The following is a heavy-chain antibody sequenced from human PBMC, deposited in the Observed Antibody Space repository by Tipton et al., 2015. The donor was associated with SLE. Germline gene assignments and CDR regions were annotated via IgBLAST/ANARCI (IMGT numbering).Heavy chain of an antibody. CDR3: AMDTSTWLRFDH. CDR1: GDSITRFNQY. CDR2: PYHSGDT. Sequence: TLSLTCTVSGDSITRFNQYWGWIRQPPGRRPEYLASPYHSGDTYYNPSLRSLLTISVDTSKNQFSLKLSSVTAADTAVYYCAMDTSTWLRFDHWGRGTLVSVSS. D-gene: IGHD6-13*01. J-gene: IGHJ4*02. V-gene: IGHV4-39*07.